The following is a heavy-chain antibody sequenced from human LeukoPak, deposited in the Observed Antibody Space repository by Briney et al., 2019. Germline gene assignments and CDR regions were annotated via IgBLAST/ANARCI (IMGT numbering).Heavy chain of an antibody. CDR2: IYYSGST. J-gene: IGHJ4*02. CDR3: AYSPGGYSGYDSPYYFDY. CDR1: GGSISSYY. V-gene: IGHV4-59*08. Sequence: PSETLSLTCTVSGGSISSYYWSWIRPPPGKGLEWIGYIYYSGSTNYTPSPKSRVTISVDTSKNQFSLRLSSGPAADRAVYYCAYSPGGYSGYDSPYYFDYWGQGTLVTVSS. D-gene: IGHD5-12*01.